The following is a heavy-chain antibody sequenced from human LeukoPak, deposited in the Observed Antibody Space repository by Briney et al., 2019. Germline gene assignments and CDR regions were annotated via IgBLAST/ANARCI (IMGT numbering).Heavy chain of an antibody. J-gene: IGHJ4*02. CDR2: ISSSSSYI. CDR1: GFTFSSYS. Sequence: GGSLRLPCAASGFTFSSYSMNWVRQAPGKGLEWVSSISSSSSYIYYADSVKGRFTISRDNSKNTLYLQMNSLRAEDTAVYYCAKWGDYDVLTGYYDPDYWGQGTLVTVSS. CDR3: AKWGDYDVLTGYYDPDY. V-gene: IGHV3-21*04. D-gene: IGHD3-9*01.